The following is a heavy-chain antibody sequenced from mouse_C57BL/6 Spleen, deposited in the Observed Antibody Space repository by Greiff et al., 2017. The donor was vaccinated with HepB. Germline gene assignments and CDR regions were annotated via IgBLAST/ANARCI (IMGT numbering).Heavy chain of an antibody. Sequence: EVKLVESGEGLVKPGGSLKLSCAASGFTFSSYAMSWVRQTPEKRLEWVAYISSGGDYIYYADTVKGRFTISRDNARNTLYLQMSRLKSEDTAMYYWTREGACYDGSRWWYFDVWGTGTTVT. J-gene: IGHJ1*03. V-gene: IGHV5-9-1*02. CDR2: ISSGGDYI. CDR1: GFTFSSYA. CDR3: TREGACYDGSRWWYFDV. D-gene: IGHD1-1*01.